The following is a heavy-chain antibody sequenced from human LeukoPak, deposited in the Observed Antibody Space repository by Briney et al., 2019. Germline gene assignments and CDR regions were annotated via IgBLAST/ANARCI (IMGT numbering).Heavy chain of an antibody. J-gene: IGHJ1*01. Sequence: PGGSLRLSCPASVFTFSSYAMSWVRQAPGKGLEWVSAISGSGGSTYYADSVKGRFTISRDNAKNTVSLQMNSLRAEDTGVYYCARAPSEIGGYYPEYFRHWGQGTLVTVSS. CDR3: ARAPSEIGGYYPEYFRH. CDR2: ISGSGGST. CDR1: VFTFSSYA. D-gene: IGHD3-22*01. V-gene: IGHV3-23*01.